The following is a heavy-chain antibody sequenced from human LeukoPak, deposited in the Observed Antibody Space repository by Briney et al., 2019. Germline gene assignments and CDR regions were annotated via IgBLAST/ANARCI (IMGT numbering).Heavy chain of an antibody. V-gene: IGHV1-2*02. D-gene: IGHD6-19*01. CDR3: ARLPGIAVAGTNWFDP. CDR2: INPNSGGT. J-gene: IGHJ5*02. CDR1: GYTFTGYY. Sequence: ASVKVSCKASGYTFTGYYMHWVRQAPGQGLEWMGWINPNSGGTNYAQKFQGRVTMTRDTSISTAYMELSRLRSDDTAVYYCARLPGIAVAGTNWFDPWGQGTLVTVSS.